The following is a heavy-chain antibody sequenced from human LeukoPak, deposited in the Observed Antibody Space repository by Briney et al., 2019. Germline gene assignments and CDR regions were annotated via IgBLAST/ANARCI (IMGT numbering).Heavy chain of an antibody. Sequence: SETLSLTCTVSGGSISSSSYYWGWIRQPPGKGLEWIGSIYYSGSTYYNPSLKSRVTISVDTSKNQFSLTLSSVTAADTAVYYCARDYSNYYYYYMDVWGKGTTVTVSS. CDR2: IYYSGST. J-gene: IGHJ6*03. CDR1: GGSISSSSYY. CDR3: ARDYSNYYYYYMDV. D-gene: IGHD4-11*01. V-gene: IGHV4-39*07.